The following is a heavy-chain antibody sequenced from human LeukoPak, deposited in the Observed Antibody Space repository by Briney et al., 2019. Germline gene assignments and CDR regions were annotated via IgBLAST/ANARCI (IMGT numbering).Heavy chain of an antibody. CDR3: AGGSSSGWYFGFDY. CDR2: ISYDGSNK. Sequence: SGGSLRLSCAASGFTFSSYAMHWVRQAPGKGLEWVAVISYDGSNKYYADSVKGRFTISRDNSKNTLYLQMNSLRAEDTAVYYCAGGSSSGWYFGFDYWGQGTLVTVSS. D-gene: IGHD6-19*01. J-gene: IGHJ4*02. CDR1: GFTFSSYA. V-gene: IGHV3-30-3*01.